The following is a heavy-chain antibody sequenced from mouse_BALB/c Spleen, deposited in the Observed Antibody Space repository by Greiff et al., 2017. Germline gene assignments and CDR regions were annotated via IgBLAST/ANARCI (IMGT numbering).Heavy chain of an antibody. D-gene: IGHD1-1*01. CDR1: GFTFSSFG. Sequence: EVKLVESGGGLVQPGGSRKLSCAASGFTFSSFGMHWVRQAPEKGLEWVAYISSGSSTIYYADTVKGRFTISRDNPKNTLFLQMTSLRSEDTAMYYCAREGYYGSSGFAYWGQGTLVTVSA. CDR3: AREGYYGSSGFAY. V-gene: IGHV5-17*02. J-gene: IGHJ3*01. CDR2: ISSGSSTI.